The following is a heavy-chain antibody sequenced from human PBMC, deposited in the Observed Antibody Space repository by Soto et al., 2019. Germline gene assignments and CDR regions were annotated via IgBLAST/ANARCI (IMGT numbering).Heavy chain of an antibody. D-gene: IGHD2-15*01. J-gene: IGHJ5*02. Sequence: GWSLRLSCAASGFTVSSKYMNWVRQAPGKGLEWVSIIWSAGLTYYADSVRGRFTISRDISKNILFLQMNNLRAEDSAIYYCARELPPDLWGQGTLVTASS. CDR1: GFTVSSKY. V-gene: IGHV3-53*01. CDR3: ARELPPDL. CDR2: IWSAGLT.